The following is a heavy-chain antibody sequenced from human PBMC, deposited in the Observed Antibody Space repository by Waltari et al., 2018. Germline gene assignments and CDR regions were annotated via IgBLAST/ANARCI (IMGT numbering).Heavy chain of an antibody. Sequence: EVQLVESGGHLLQPGGSLRVSWPSSGFHFRSYYMNWARQAPGKGLEWVSILYHAGNTYYADSVKGRFTFSRDNSKNTLYLQMNSLRAEDTAVYYCARVHYDFWSGYYIWGQGTLVTVPS. J-gene: IGHJ4*02. CDR3: ARVHYDFWSGYYI. D-gene: IGHD3-3*01. CDR1: GFHFRSYY. CDR2: LYHAGNT. V-gene: IGHV3-53*01.